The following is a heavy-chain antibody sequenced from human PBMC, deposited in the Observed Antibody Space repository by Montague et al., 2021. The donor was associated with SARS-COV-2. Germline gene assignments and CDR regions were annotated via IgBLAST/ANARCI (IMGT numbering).Heavy chain of an antibody. CDR3: ARVPRNYDFWSGFYDAFDI. Sequence: SETLYLTCTVSGGSISSYYWSWIRQPPGKGLEWIGYTYYSGSTNYNPSLKSRVTISVATSKNQFSLKLSSVTAADTAVYYCARVPRNYDFWSGFYDAFDIWSQGTMVTVSS. V-gene: IGHV4-59*01. CDR2: TYYSGST. J-gene: IGHJ3*02. CDR1: GGSISSYY. D-gene: IGHD3-3*01.